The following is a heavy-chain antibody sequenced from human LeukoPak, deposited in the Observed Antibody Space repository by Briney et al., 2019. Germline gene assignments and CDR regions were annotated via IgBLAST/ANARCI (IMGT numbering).Heavy chain of an antibody. Sequence: GGSLRLSCAASGFNFDDYAMHWVRQTPGKGLEWVSGLTWNSYTIVYADSVKGRFTISRDNAKNTLYLQMNSLRAEETAVYYCARLMSTVTEGFDYWGQGTLVTVSS. D-gene: IGHD4-11*01. CDR1: GFNFDDYA. CDR3: ARLMSTVTEGFDY. V-gene: IGHV3-9*01. J-gene: IGHJ4*02. CDR2: LTWNSYTI.